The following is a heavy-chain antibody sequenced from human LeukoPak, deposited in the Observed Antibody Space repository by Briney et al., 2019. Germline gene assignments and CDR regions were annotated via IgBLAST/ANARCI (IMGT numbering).Heavy chain of an antibody. V-gene: IGHV3-23*01. Sequence: GGSLRLSCAASGFTFSSYAMSWVRQTPGKELQWVSVLSGSGVEKYSADYVKGRFTISRDNSKNTLFLQMNSLRVDDTAVYYCAMYKNGDSVWGQGTLVTVSS. CDR1: GFTFSSYA. CDR2: LSGSGVEK. D-gene: IGHD2-21*02. J-gene: IGHJ1*01. CDR3: AMYKNGDSV.